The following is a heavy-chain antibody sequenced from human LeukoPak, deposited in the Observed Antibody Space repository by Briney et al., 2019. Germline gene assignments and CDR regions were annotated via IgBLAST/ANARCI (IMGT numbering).Heavy chain of an antibody. J-gene: IGHJ3*02. Sequence: GGSLRLSCAASGFTFSSYAMHWVRQAPGKGLEWVAVISYDGSNKYYADSVKGRFTISRDNSKNTLYLQMNSLRAEDTAVYYCARDADTSYARGAFDIWGQGTMVTVSS. CDR2: ISYDGSNK. CDR3: ARDADTSYARGAFDI. V-gene: IGHV3-30*04. CDR1: GFTFSSYA. D-gene: IGHD5-18*01.